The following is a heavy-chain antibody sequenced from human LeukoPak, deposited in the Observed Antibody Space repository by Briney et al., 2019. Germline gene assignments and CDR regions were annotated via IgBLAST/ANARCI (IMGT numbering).Heavy chain of an antibody. D-gene: IGHD1-26*01. CDR2: VDPEDGET. CDR3: ATVTSGSYFDY. Sequence: ASVKVSCKVSGYTFTDYYMHWVQQAPGKGLEWMGLVDPEDGETIYAEKFQGRVTITADTSTDPAYMELSSLRSEDTAVYYCATVTSGSYFDYWGEGTLVTVSS. V-gene: IGHV1-69-2*01. J-gene: IGHJ4*02. CDR1: GYTFTDYY.